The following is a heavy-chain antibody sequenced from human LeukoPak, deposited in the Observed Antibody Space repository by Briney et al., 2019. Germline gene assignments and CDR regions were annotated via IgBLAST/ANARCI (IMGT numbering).Heavy chain of an antibody. CDR2: INHSGST. Sequence: SETLSLTCAVYGGSFSGYYWSWIRQPPGKGLEWIGEINHSGSTNYNPSLKSRVTISVDTSKNQFSLKLSSVTAADTAVYYCASPPDLYGELDHWGQGTLVTVSS. V-gene: IGHV4-34*01. D-gene: IGHD4-17*01. J-gene: IGHJ5*02. CDR3: ASPPDLYGELDH. CDR1: GGSFSGYY.